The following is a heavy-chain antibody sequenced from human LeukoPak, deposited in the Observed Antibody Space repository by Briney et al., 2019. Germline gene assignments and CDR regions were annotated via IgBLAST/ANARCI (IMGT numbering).Heavy chain of an antibody. V-gene: IGHV4-61*02. D-gene: IGHD2-2*01. CDR2: IYTSGST. Sequence: QVQLQESGPGLVKPSQTLSLTCTVSGGSISSGSYYWRWIRQPAGEGLEWIGRIYTSGSTNYNPSLKSRVTISVDTSKNQFSLKLSSVTAADTAVYYCARVYCSSTSCWFDPWGQGTLVTVSS. J-gene: IGHJ5*02. CDR3: ARVYCSSTSCWFDP. CDR1: GGSISSGSYY.